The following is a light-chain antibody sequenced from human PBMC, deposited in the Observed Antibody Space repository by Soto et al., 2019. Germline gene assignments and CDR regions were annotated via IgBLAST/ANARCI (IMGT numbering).Light chain of an antibody. V-gene: IGKV2-28*01. CDR3: AQALQTVT. CDR1: QSLLLSSGNNY. CDR2: LGS. Sequence: DIVLTQSPLSLPVTPGESASISCKASQSLLLSSGNNYLDWYLQKPGQSPQLLIYLGSTRASGVPGRFSGSGAGTDFTLKISTVEAEDVGVYYCAQALQTVTFGGGTKVDIK. J-gene: IGKJ4*01.